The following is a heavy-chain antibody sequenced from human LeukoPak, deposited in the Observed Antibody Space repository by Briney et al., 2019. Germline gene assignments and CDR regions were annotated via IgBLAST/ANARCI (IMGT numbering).Heavy chain of an antibody. CDR3: AHLRGYYDILTGYYYYFDY. Sequence: SGPTLVKPTQTLTLTCTFSGFSLSTSGVGVGWIRQPPGKALEWLALIYWNDDKRYSPSLKSRLTITKDTSKNQVVLIMTNMDPVDTATYYCAHLRGYYDILTGYYYYFDYWGQGTLVTVSS. CDR2: IYWNDDK. J-gene: IGHJ4*02. CDR1: GFSLSTSGVG. D-gene: IGHD3-9*01. V-gene: IGHV2-5*01.